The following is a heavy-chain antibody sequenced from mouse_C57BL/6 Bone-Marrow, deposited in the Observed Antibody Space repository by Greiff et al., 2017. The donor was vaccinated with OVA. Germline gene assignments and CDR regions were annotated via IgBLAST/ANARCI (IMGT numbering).Heavy chain of an antibody. J-gene: IGHJ1*03. CDR2: ISSGGDYI. Sequence: EVMLVESGEGLVKPGGSLKLSCAASGFTFSSYAMSWVRQTPEKRLEWVAYISSGGDYIYYADTVKGRFTISRDNARNTLYLQKSSLKSEDTAMYYCTRVLYYYGSSWYFDVWAQGPRSPSPQ. D-gene: IGHD1-1*01. CDR1: GFTFSSYA. V-gene: IGHV5-9-1*02. CDR3: TRVLYYYGSSWYFDV.